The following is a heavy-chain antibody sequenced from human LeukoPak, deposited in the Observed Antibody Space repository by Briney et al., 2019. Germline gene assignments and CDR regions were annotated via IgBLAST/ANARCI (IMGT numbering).Heavy chain of an antibody. CDR1: GFTFSSYW. D-gene: IGHD3-22*01. Sequence: GGSLRLPCAASGFTFSSYWMHWVRQAPGKGLVWVSRINSDGSSTSYADSVKGRFTISRDNAKNTLYLQMNSLRAEDTAVYYCARVVCDSSGYYYCYFDYWGQGTLVTVSS. CDR3: ARVVCDSSGYYYCYFDY. J-gene: IGHJ4*02. CDR2: INSDGSST. V-gene: IGHV3-74*01.